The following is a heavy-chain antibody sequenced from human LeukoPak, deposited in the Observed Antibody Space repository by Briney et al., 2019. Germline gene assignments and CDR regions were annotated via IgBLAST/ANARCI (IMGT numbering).Heavy chain of an antibody. CDR2: INPNSGDT. CDR3: TRGSACSGGNCYSD. CDR1: GYTFTGYY. V-gene: IGHV1-2*06. J-gene: IGHJ4*02. Sequence: ASVKVSCKASGYTFTGYYIHWVRQAPGQGLEWMGRINPNSGDTNYAQKFQGRVTMTRDTSISAAYTELSRLRSDDTAVYSCTRGSACSGGNCYSDWGQGTLVTVSS. D-gene: IGHD2-15*01.